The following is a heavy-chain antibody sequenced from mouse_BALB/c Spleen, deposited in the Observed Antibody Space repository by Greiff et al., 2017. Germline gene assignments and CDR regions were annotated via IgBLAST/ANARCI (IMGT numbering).Heavy chain of an antibody. J-gene: IGHJ4*01. Sequence: VQLQQSGAELVRPGVSVKISCKGSGYTFTDYAMHWVKQSHAKSLEWIGVISTYYGDASYNQKFKGKATMTVDKSSSTAYMELARLTSEDSAIYYCARREGDAMDYWGQGTSVTVSS. CDR3: ARREGDAMDY. CDR1: GYTFTDYA. CDR2: ISTYYGDA. V-gene: IGHV1S137*01.